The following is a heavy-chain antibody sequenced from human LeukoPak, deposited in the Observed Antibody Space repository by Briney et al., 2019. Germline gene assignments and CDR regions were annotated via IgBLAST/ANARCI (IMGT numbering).Heavy chain of an antibody. CDR2: IRYDGSRK. CDR3: AKVSLNMVNDAFDI. V-gene: IGHV3-30*02. CDR1: GFTFSSYG. J-gene: IGHJ3*02. D-gene: IGHD4/OR15-4a*01. Sequence: GGSLRLSCAASGFTFSSYGMHWVRQAPDKGLEWVAFIRYDGSRKYYADSVKGRFTISRDNSKNTLYLQMNSLRAEDTAMYYCAKVSLNMVNDAFDIWGQGTTVSVSS.